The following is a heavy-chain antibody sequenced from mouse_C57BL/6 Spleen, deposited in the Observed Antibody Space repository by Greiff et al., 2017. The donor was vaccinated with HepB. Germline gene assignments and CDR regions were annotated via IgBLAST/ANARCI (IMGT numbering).Heavy chain of an antibody. Sequence: EVQLQQSGPGLVKPSQSLSLTCSVTGYSITSGYYWNWIRQFPGNKLEWMGYISYDGSNNYNPSLKNRISITRDTSKNQFFLKLNSVTTEDTATYYCARDLLLRPWYFDVWGTGTTVTVSS. CDR2: ISYDGSN. J-gene: IGHJ1*03. V-gene: IGHV3-6*01. CDR3: ARDLLLRPWYFDV. D-gene: IGHD1-1*01. CDR1: GYSITSGYY.